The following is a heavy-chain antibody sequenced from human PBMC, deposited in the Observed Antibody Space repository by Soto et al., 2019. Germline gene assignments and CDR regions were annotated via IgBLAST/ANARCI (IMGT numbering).Heavy chain of an antibody. Sequence: QVQLQESGPGLVKPSGTLSLTCAVSGGSISSSNWWSWVRQPPGKGLEWIGEIYHSGSTNYNPSLKSRVTKSVDKSKNQSTLKLSSVTAADTAVYYCARSPLLVVPAATASDYYGMDVWGQGTTVTVSS. V-gene: IGHV4-4*02. J-gene: IGHJ6*02. CDR2: IYHSGST. D-gene: IGHD2-2*01. CDR3: ARSPLLVVPAATASDYYGMDV. CDR1: GGSISSSNW.